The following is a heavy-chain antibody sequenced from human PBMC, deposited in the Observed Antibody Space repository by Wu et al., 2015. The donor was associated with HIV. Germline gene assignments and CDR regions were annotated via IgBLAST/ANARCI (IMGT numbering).Heavy chain of an antibody. CDR2: INPDTGDT. CDR1: GYTFTGYY. D-gene: IGHD3-3*01. V-gene: IGHV1-2*02. J-gene: IGHJ6*03. Sequence: QVQLVQSASEMKKSGASMKVSCKTSGYTFTGYYIHWVRQAPGQGLEWMGWINPDTGDTKFAQIFKGRISMTRGTSTTTVNLILASLKSNDTATYYCARDWQFQVTFGDFYMDIWGNGTTIIVS. CDR3: ARDWQFQVTFGDFYMDI.